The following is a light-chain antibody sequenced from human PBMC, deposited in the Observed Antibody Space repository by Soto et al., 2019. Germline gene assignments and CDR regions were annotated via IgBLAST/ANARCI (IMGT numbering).Light chain of an antibody. Sequence: EIVLTQSPGSLSLSPGERATLSCRASQSVDSSFFAWYQQKPGQAPRLLIYGASNRATGIPDRFSGRGSGTDFTLTISRLEPADFAVYYCQQYVSSVTFGQGTKVEIK. CDR3: QQYVSSVT. CDR2: GAS. CDR1: QSVDSSF. J-gene: IGKJ1*01. V-gene: IGKV3-20*01.